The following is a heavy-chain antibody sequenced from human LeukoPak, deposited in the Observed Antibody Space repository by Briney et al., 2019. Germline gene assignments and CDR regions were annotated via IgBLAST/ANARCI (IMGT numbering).Heavy chain of an antibody. CDR2: INPTGGST. CDR1: GYTFPSYF. J-gene: IGHJ6*02. D-gene: IGHD6-19*01. CDR3: ARVWVSAWPLYKYYYGMDV. V-gene: IGHV1-46*01. Sequence: ASVKVSCKASGYTFPSYFMHWVRQAPGQGLEWMGIINPTGGSTTYAQKFQGRVTMTRDTSTSTVYMELSSLRSDDTVVYYCARVWVSAWPLYKYYYGMDVWGQGTTVAVSS.